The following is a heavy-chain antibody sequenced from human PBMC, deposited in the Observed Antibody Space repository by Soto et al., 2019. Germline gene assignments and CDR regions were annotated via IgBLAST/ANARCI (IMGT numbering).Heavy chain of an antibody. D-gene: IGHD6-13*01. V-gene: IGHV2-26*01. J-gene: IGHJ5*02. CDR1: GFSLTSTAVG. CDR2: IFSNDEK. CDR3: ARTPTIAAAGDDWFEP. Sequence: GPTLVNPTQTLTLTCTFSGFSLTSTAVGVGWVRQPPGKALEWLAHIFSNDEKSYSTSLKSRLTISKDTSKSQVVLTRTNMDPVDTATYYCARTPTIAAAGDDWFEPWGQGTLVTVSS.